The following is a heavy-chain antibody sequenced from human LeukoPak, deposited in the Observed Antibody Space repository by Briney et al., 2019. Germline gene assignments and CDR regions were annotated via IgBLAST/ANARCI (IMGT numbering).Heavy chain of an antibody. V-gene: IGHV1-2*02. J-gene: IGHJ5*02. D-gene: IGHD3-3*01. CDR1: GYTFTGYY. Sequence: GASVKVSCKASGYTFTGYYMHWVRQAPGQGLEWMGWINPNSGGTNYAQKFQGRVTMTRDTSISTAYMELSRLRSDDTAVYYCARAGYYDFWSGFRTRLYWFDPWGQGTLVTVSS. CDR2: INPNSGGT. CDR3: ARAGYYDFWSGFRTRLYWFDP.